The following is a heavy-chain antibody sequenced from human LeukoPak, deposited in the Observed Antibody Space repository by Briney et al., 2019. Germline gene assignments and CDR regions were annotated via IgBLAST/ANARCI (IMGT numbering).Heavy chain of an antibody. V-gene: IGHV3-30*04. CDR2: ISYDGSNK. CDR3: ARGNYYGSGCYQPPFDY. CDR1: GFTFSSYA. J-gene: IGHJ4*02. Sequence: GRSLRLSCAASGFTFSSYAMHWVRQAPDKGLEWVVVISYDGSNKYYADSVKGRFTISRDNSKNTLYLQMNSLRAEDTAVYYCARGNYYGSGCYQPPFDYWGQGTLVTVSS. D-gene: IGHD3-10*01.